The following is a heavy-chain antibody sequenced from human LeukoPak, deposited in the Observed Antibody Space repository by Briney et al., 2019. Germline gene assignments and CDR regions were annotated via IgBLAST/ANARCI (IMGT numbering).Heavy chain of an antibody. J-gene: IGHJ4*02. CDR3: AREWDYESSGFFYSY. Sequence: ASVKVSCKASGGTLSRYGISWVRQARGQGLEWMGGIVPLFGTAKYAQKFQGRVTITADESTSTVYMELRSLRSEDTAVFYCAREWDYESSGFFYSYWGQGTLVTVSS. CDR2: IVPLFGTA. CDR1: GGTLSRYG. V-gene: IGHV1-69*13. D-gene: IGHD3-22*01.